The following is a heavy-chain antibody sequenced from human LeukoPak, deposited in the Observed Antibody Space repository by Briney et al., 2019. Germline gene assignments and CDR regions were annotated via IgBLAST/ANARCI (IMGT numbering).Heavy chain of an antibody. D-gene: IGHD3-22*01. J-gene: IGHJ6*03. CDR1: GGSISSSSYY. CDR2: IYYSGST. Sequence: SETLSLTCTVSGGSISSSSYYWGWIRQPPGKGLEWIGSIYYSGSTYYNPSLKSRVTISVDTSKNQFSLKLSSVTAADTAVYYCARVVVVVVITSQNYYYYYMDVWGKGTTVTVSS. CDR3: ARVVVVVVITSQNYYYYYMDV. V-gene: IGHV4-39*07.